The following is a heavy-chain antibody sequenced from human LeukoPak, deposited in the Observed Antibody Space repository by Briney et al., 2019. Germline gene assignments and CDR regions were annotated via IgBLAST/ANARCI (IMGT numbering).Heavy chain of an antibody. J-gene: IGHJ4*02. V-gene: IGHV3-30*02. D-gene: IGHD4-23*01. Sequence: GGSLRLSCAASGFTFSHFGMHWVRQAPGKGLEGVAFIWYDGSNQNYAESVKGRFTLSRDKSKSTLYLQMNSLKFEDTAVYYCAKDDFRWERPSWGQGTLVTVSS. CDR1: GFTFSHFG. CDR3: AKDDFRWERPS. CDR2: IWYDGSNQ.